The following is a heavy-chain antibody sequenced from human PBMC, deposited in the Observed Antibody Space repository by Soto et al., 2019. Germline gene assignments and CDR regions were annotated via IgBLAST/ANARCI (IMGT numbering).Heavy chain of an antibody. CDR3: ARLGGSGSYYNRIDY. V-gene: IGHV1-46*03. Sequence: ASVKVSCKASGYTFTSYYMHWVRQAPGQGLEWMGIINPSGGSTSYAQKFQGRVTMTRDTSTSTVYMELSSLGSEDTAVYYCARLGGSGSYYNRIDYWGQGTLVTVSS. J-gene: IGHJ4*02. D-gene: IGHD3-10*01. CDR1: GYTFTSYY. CDR2: INPSGGST.